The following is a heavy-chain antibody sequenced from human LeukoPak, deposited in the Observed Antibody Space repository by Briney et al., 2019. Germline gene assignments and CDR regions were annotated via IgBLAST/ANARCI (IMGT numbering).Heavy chain of an antibody. CDR2: ISGSGGNT. D-gene: IGHD7-27*01. CDR3: AKGGDWGSRYFDY. J-gene: IGHJ4*02. CDR1: GITFSSYV. V-gene: IGHV3-23*01. Sequence: GGSLRLSCAASGITFSSYVMSWVRQAPGKGLEWVSIISGSGGNTNYADSVKGRFTISRDNSKNTLYLQMNSLRAEDTAVYYCAKGGDWGSRYFDYWGQGTLVTVSS.